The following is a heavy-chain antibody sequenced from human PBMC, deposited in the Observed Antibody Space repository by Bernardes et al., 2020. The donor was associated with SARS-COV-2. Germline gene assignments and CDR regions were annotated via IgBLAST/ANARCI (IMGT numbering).Heavy chain of an antibody. CDR2: IHPNSGDT. CDR3: AAVTWSQRDGFDF. CDR1: GYTFTCYY. D-gene: IGHD1-26*01. J-gene: IGHJ3*01. V-gene: IGHV1-2*02. Sequence: ASVKVSCKASGYTFTCYYMHWVRQAPGQGLEWMGWIHPNSGDTNYAQTFKGRVTMTRDTSISTAYMELSALTSDDTAVYYCAAVTWSQRDGFDFWGQGTVVTVSS.